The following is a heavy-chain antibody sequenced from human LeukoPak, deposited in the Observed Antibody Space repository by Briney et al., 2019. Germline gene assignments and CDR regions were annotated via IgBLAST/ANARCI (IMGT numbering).Heavy chain of an antibody. CDR1: GGSISSSSYY. J-gene: IGHJ4*02. V-gene: IGHV4-39*01. Sequence: PSETLSLTCTVSGGSISSSSYYWGWICQPPGKGLEWIGSIYYSGSTYYNPSLKSRVTISVDTSKNQFSLKLSSVTAADTAVYYCARQTRITFGGVIAPPCYWGQGTLVTVSS. CDR3: ARQTRITFGGVIAPPCY. D-gene: IGHD3-16*02. CDR2: IYYSGST.